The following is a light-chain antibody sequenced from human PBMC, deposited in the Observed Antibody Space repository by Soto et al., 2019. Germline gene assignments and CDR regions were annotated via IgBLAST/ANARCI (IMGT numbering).Light chain of an antibody. CDR1: QSVSSR. CDR2: GAS. J-gene: IGKJ4*01. Sequence: EIVMTQSPATLSVSPGESATLSCRTSQSVSSRLGWYQQKPGQAPRLLIYGASTRATDIPARFSGSGSGTEFTLTISSLQSEDFAVYYCQQYNNWPLTFGGGTKVDIK. V-gene: IGKV3-15*01. CDR3: QQYNNWPLT.